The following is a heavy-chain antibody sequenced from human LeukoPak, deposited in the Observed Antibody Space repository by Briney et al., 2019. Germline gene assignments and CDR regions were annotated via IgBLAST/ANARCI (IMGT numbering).Heavy chain of an antibody. J-gene: IGHJ4*02. CDR1: GYTFTSYG. CDR2: ISAYNGNT. V-gene: IGHV1-18*01. CDR3: ARWDLGDFWSGTTNPFDY. D-gene: IGHD3-3*01. Sequence: ASVKVSCKASGYTFTSYGISWVRQAPGQGLEWMGWISAYNGNTNYAQKLQGRVTMTTDTSTSTAYMELRSLRSDDTAVYYCARWDLGDFWSGTTNPFDYWGQGTLVTVSS.